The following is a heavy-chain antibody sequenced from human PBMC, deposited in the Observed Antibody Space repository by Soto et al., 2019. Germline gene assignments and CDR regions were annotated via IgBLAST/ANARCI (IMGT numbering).Heavy chain of an antibody. CDR1: GGTFSSYT. CDR2: IIPILGIA. Sequence: ASVKVSCKASGGTFSSYTISWVRQAPGQGLEWMGRIIPILGIANYAQKFQGRVTITADKSTSTAYMELSSLRSEDTAVYYCAREGGYCSSTSRYHPPDERGQGTLVTVSS. V-gene: IGHV1-69*04. D-gene: IGHD2-2*01. J-gene: IGHJ4*02. CDR3: AREGGYCSSTSRYHPPDE.